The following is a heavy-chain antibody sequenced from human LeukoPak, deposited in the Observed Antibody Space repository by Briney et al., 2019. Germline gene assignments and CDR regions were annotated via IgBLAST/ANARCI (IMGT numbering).Heavy chain of an antibody. V-gene: IGHV3-7*01. Sequence: GGSLRLSCAASGFTFSSYWMSWVRQAPGKGLEWVANIKSDGSEKNYVDSVKGRFTISRDNAKNSLYLQMNSLRAKDTAVFYCAGFRWGYGLDVWGQGTTVTVSS. CDR2: IKSDGSEK. D-gene: IGHD3-10*01. J-gene: IGHJ6*02. CDR1: GFTFSSYW. CDR3: AGFRWGYGLDV.